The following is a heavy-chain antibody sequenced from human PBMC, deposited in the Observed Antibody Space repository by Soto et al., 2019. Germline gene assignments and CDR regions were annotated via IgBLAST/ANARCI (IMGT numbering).Heavy chain of an antibody. D-gene: IGHD1-26*01. CDR2: IKGDGTTT. CDR1: GFNFSPYF. J-gene: IGHJ3*02. Sequence: EAHLVESGGGLPQPGGSLRLSCVASGFNFSPYFMAWVRQGPGRGLEWVSHIKGDGTTTAYADSVRGRFIISSDNGRNTLFLQMNSLRDEDTAVYYCVRDRGTPDSFDIWGQGKTVIVSS. CDR3: VRDRGTPDSFDI. V-gene: IGHV3-74*01.